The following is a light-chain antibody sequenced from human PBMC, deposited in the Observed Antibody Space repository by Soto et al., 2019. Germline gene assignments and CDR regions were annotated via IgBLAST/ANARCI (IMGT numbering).Light chain of an antibody. CDR3: QQYNNWPPTWT. J-gene: IGKJ1*01. Sequence: EIVMTQSPATLSVSPGERATLSCRASQSVSSNLAWYQQKPGQAPRLLIYGASTRATGIPARFSGSGSGTEFTLTISSLQSEDFAVYSGQQYNNWPPTWTFGQGTKVEIK. CDR1: QSVSSN. V-gene: IGKV3-15*01. CDR2: GAS.